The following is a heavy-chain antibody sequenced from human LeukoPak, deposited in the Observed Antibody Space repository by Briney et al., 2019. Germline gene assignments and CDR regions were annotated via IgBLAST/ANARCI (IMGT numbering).Heavy chain of an antibody. CDR1: GFTFSDYG. V-gene: IGHV3-33*01. D-gene: IGHD6-13*01. J-gene: IGHJ6*02. CDR2: IWYDGGNK. Sequence: GGSLRLSCAASGFTFSDYGMHWARPAPGKGLEWVAVIWYDGGNKYYADSVKGRFTISRDNSKNTLYLQVNSLRAEDTAVYYCARALYSGSWFGMDVWGPGTTVTVSS. CDR3: ARALYSGSWFGMDV.